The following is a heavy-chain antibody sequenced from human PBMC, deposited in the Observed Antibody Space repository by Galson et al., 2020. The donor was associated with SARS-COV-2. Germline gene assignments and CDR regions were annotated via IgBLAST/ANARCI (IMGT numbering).Heavy chain of an antibody. J-gene: IGHJ4*02. CDR2: IDPVDSDT. CDR1: GYSFTKYW. D-gene: IGHD6-19*01. Sequence: KIGESLKISCKGSGYSFTKYWIGWVRQTPGKGLEWMGIIDPVDSDTRYSPSFQGQVTISVDKSVSTAFLQWGSLKASDTAVYYCAKQACPTSGCSISQAYFDFCGQGTLVTVSS. V-gene: IGHV5-51*01. CDR3: AKQACPTSGCSISQAYFDF.